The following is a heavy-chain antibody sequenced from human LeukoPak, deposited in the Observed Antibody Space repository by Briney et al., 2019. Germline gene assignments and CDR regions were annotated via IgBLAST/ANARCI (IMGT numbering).Heavy chain of an antibody. J-gene: IGHJ6*03. CDR2: FISSSSSYI. CDR3: ARFSRVSTPVYNMDV. CDR1: GGTPISSS. D-gene: IGHD6-6*01. V-gene: IGHV3-21*01. Sequence: GGALRSPCSAAGGTPISSSMNWFRRPPGRGGVGCSSFISSSSSYIYYADSVKGRFTISRENAKNSLYLQMNSLRAEDTAVYYCARFSRVSTPVYNMDVWGQGTTVTVSS.